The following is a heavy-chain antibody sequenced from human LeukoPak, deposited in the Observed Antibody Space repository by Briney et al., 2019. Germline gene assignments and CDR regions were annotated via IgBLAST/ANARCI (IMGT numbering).Heavy chain of an antibody. CDR2: IYYSGST. J-gene: IGHJ3*02. V-gene: IGHV4-30-4*01. CDR1: GGSISSGDYY. CDR3: ARAHYYGSGSPYAFDI. D-gene: IGHD3-10*01. Sequence: SETLSLTCTVSGGSISSGDYYWSWIRQPPGKGLEWIGYIYYSGSTYYNPSLKSRVTISVDTSKNQFSLKLSSVTAADTAVYYCARAHYYGSGSPYAFDIWGQGTMVTVSS.